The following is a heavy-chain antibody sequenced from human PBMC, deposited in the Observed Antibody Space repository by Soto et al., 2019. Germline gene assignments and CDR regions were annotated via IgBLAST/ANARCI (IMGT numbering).Heavy chain of an antibody. CDR2: IFYSGST. CDR1: GGSINAFF. J-gene: IGHJ6*02. Sequence: QVQLQESGPGLVKPSETLSLTCTVSGGSINAFFWSWVRQHPGQGLESIGYIFYSGSTNYNPSLKSRVTISLDTSKTQFSLNLTSVTAADTAVYYCATQTGLYYYGMDVWGQGTTVAVSS. CDR3: ATQTGLYYYGMDV. V-gene: IGHV4-59*01.